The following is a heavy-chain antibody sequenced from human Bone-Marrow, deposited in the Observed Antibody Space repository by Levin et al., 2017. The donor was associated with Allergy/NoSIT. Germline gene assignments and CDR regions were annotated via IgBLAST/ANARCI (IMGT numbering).Heavy chain of an antibody. CDR3: ARDGWDFWSGAHGYFDL. Sequence: GGSLRLSCAASGFTFSSYGMHWVRQAPGKGLEWVAVIWYDGSNKYYADSVKGRFTISRDNSKNTLYLQMNSLRAEDTAVYYCARDGWDFWSGAHGYFDLWGRGTLVTVSS. CDR2: IWYDGSNK. V-gene: IGHV3-33*01. D-gene: IGHD3-3*01. CDR1: GFTFSSYG. J-gene: IGHJ2*01.